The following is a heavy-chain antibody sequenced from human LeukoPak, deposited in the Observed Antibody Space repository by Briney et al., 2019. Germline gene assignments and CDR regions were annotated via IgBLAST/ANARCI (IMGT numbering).Heavy chain of an antibody. CDR1: GFTFSSYS. CDR3: ARVGSAWSSDY. CDR2: IRSSSSYI. J-gene: IGHJ4*02. Sequence: GGSLRLSCAASGFTFSSYSMNWVRQAPGKGLEWVSSIRSSSSYIYYADSVKGRSTISRDNAKNSLYLQMNSLRAEDTAVYYCARVGSAWSSDYWGQGTLVTVSS. D-gene: IGHD6-19*01. V-gene: IGHV3-21*01.